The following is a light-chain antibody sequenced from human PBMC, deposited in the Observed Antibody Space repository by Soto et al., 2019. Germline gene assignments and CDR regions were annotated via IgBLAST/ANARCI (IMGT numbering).Light chain of an antibody. CDR3: SSYAGWINWV. J-gene: IGLJ3*02. CDR1: RSDVGGYNY. Sequence: QSALTQPPSASGSPGQSVTISCTGTRSDVGGYNYVSWYQQYPGKAPKLIIYAVTERPSGVPDRFSDSKSGNTASLTVSGLQTEDEADYYCSSYAGWINWVFGGGTKLTVL. V-gene: IGLV2-8*01. CDR2: AVT.